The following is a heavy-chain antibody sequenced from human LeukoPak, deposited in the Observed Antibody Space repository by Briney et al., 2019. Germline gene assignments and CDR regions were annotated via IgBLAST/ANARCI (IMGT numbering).Heavy chain of an antibody. Sequence: ASVKVSCKASGYTFTGYYMHWVRQAPGQGLEWMGWINPNSGGTNYAQKLQGRVTMTTDTSTSTAYMELRSLRSDDTAVYYCARGAWNYDILTGTDAFDIWGQGTMVTVSS. J-gene: IGHJ3*02. D-gene: IGHD3-9*01. CDR3: ARGAWNYDILTGTDAFDI. CDR2: INPNSGGT. CDR1: GYTFTGYY. V-gene: IGHV1-2*02.